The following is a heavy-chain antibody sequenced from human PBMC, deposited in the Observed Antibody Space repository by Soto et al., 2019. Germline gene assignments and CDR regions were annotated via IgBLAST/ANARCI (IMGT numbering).Heavy chain of an antibody. Sequence: PGGSLRLSCAASGFTFSNYPMYWVRQAPGKGLEWVSGISSSGGSTFYAGSVKGRFPISRDNSKNTLYLQMNSLRAEDTAVYYCALRYCSRTTCTTLNSYFYMDVWGKGTTVTVS. CDR1: GFTFSNYP. V-gene: IGHV3-23*01. J-gene: IGHJ6*03. CDR3: ALRYCSRTTCTTLNSYFYMDV. D-gene: IGHD2-2*01. CDR2: ISSSGGST.